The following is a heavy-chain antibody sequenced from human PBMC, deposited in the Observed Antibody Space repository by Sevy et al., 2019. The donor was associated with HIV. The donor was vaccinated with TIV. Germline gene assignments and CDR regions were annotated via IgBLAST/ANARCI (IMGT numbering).Heavy chain of an antibody. CDR2: IIPIFGTA. Sequence: ASVKVSCKASGGTFSSYAISWVRQAPGQGLEWMGGIIPIFGTANYAQKFQGRVTVTADESTSTAYMELGSLRSGDTAVYYCARGLQAIVVVPAATPTYYYYGMDVWGQGTTVTVSS. V-gene: IGHV1-69*13. CDR1: GGTFSSYA. D-gene: IGHD2-2*01. CDR3: ARGLQAIVVVPAATPTYYYYGMDV. J-gene: IGHJ6*02.